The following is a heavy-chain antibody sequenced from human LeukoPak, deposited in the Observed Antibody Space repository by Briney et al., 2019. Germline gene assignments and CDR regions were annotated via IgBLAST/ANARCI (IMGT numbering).Heavy chain of an antibody. J-gene: IGHJ4*02. V-gene: IGHV3-23*01. CDR3: ARDPYDSGGPDDY. Sequence: GGSLRLSCAASGFTFSSYAMRWVRQAPGKGLEWVSTISNSGGSTYYADSVKGRFTISRDNSKNTLYLQMNSLRAEDTAVYYCARDPYDSGGPDDYWGQGTLVTVSS. CDR1: GFTFSSYA. D-gene: IGHD3-22*01. CDR2: ISNSGGST.